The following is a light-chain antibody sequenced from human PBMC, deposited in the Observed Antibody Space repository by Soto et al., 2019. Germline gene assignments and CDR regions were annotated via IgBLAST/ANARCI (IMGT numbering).Light chain of an antibody. V-gene: IGKV3-20*01. Sequence: EIVLTQSPGTLSLSPGERATLSCRASQSVSSSYLGWYQQKPGQAPRLLIYGASTSATGIPDRCSGSGSATTVTLTISRMDPEDFAVYYCQQYCGSSLYTFGQGTKLEIK. CDR1: QSVSSSY. CDR3: QQYCGSSLYT. CDR2: GAS. J-gene: IGKJ2*01.